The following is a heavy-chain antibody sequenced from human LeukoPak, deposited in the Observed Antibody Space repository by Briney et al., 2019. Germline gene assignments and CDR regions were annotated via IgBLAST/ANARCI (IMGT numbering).Heavy chain of an antibody. J-gene: IGHJ4*02. D-gene: IGHD1-26*01. CDR2: VYWNDDK. Sequence: SGPTLVNPTQALTLTRTFSGFSLTTGGVGVGWIRQPPGKALEWLAIVYWNDDKRYNPSLKNRLTITKDTSKNQVVLTMTNTDPVDTGTYYCAHRLYSGSLRGCNFDYWGQGTLVTVSS. V-gene: IGHV2-5*01. CDR3: AHRLYSGSLRGCNFDY. CDR1: GFSLTTGGVG.